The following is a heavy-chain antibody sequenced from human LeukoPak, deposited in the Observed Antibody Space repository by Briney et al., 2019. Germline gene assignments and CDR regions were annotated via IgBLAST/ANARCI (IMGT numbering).Heavy chain of an antibody. D-gene: IGHD6-13*01. CDR2: IRYDGSNK. V-gene: IGHV3-30*02. Sequence: GGSLRLSCAASGFTFSSYGMHWVRQAPGKGLEWVAFIRYDGSNKYYADSVKGRFTISRDNSKNTLYLQMNSLRAEDTAVYYCAKNPSNSRRSYFWGQGTLVTVSS. J-gene: IGHJ4*02. CDR1: GFTFSSYG. CDR3: AKNPSNSRRSYF.